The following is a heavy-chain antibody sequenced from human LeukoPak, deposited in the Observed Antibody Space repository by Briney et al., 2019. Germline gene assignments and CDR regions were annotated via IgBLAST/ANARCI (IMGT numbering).Heavy chain of an antibody. V-gene: IGHV4-34*01. Sequence: MSSETLSLTCAVYGGSFSGYYWSWIRQPPGKGLEWIGEINHSGSTNYNPSLKSRVTISVDKSKNQFSLKLSSVTAADTAVYYCARDAGTTGYFWFDPWGQGTLVTVSS. CDR2: INHSGST. D-gene: IGHD1-7*01. CDR3: ARDAGTTGYFWFDP. J-gene: IGHJ5*02. CDR1: GGSFSGYY.